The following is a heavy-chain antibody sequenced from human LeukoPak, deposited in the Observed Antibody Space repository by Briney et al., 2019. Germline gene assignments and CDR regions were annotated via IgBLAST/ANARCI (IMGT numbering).Heavy chain of an antibody. J-gene: IGHJ4*02. V-gene: IGHV1-2*06. CDR2: INPNSGGT. CDR1: GYTFTGYY. Sequence: ASVKVSCKASGYTFTGYYMHWVGQAPGQGREGMGRINPNSGGTKYAQKFEGRVTMNRDTSNSTAYMELSRLRSDDTAVYYCARLSYWGQGPLVTVSS. CDR3: ARLSY.